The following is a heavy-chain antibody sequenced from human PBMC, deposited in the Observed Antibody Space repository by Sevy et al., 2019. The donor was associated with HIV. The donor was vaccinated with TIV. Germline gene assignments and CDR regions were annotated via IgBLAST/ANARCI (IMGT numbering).Heavy chain of an antibody. CDR1: GFTFSSYA. CDR3: AREERSGTTTSFDY. CDR2: IWSDGSNK. J-gene: IGHJ4*02. V-gene: IGHV3-33*08. Sequence: GGSLRLSCGVSGFTFSSYAMTWVRQPPGKGLEWVAVIWSDGSNKYYGDSVKGRFTISRDSSKNRLFLQMNSLRVDDTAVYYCAREERSGTTTSFDYWGQGALVTVSS. D-gene: IGHD1-7*01.